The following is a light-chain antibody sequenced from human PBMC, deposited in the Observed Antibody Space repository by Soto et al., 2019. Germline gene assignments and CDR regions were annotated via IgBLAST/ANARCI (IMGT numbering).Light chain of an antibody. Sequence: DIQMTQSPSSVSASVGDRVTITGGASQGVSTWLAGYQQKPGKENHLLIYTASSLQSGVPSRFSGSGSGTDITLTINGLQPEDFATYYCQQAASFPITFGQGTRLEIK. V-gene: IGKV1-12*01. CDR3: QQAASFPIT. J-gene: IGKJ5*01. CDR2: TAS. CDR1: QGVSTW.